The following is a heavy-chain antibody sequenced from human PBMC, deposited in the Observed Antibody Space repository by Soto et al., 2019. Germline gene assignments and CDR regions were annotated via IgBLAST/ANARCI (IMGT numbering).Heavy chain of an antibody. CDR1: GFTVSSSA. Sequence: GGSLRLSCAASGFTVSSSAMIWVRQAPGKGLEWVATFSAGGSRYYADSVKGRFTISRNSSQNTLYLQMNALRAEDTALSYCAPDRGSGGIVAGPPDYWRQRTLVTVSS. J-gene: IGHJ4*02. CDR3: APDRGSGGIVAGPPDY. D-gene: IGHD6-13*01. V-gene: IGHV3-23*01. CDR2: FSAGGSR.